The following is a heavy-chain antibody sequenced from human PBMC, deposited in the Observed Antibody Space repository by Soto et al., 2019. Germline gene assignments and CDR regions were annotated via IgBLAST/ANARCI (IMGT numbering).Heavy chain of an antibody. V-gene: IGHV3-73*01. CDR1: GFTFNGPA. D-gene: IGHD3-16*01. CDR2: IRNKANSYAT. Sequence: EVQLVESGGGLVQPGGSVKLSCAASGFTFNGPAIHWVRQASGKGLEWVGRIRNKANSYATVYAASMKGRVTISRDDSTNTAYLQRNSLKAEHSAVYYSSTAYVWGQGTLVTVPS. J-gene: IGHJ4*02. CDR3: STAYV.